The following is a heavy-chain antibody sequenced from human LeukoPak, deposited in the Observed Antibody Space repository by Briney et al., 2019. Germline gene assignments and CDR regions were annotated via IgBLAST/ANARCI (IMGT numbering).Heavy chain of an antibody. J-gene: IGHJ4*02. D-gene: IGHD3-22*01. CDR1: GFPFRSNW. CDR2: INGDGINT. Sequence: PGGSLRLSCAASGFPFRSNWMHWVRQVPGRGLVWVSGINGDGINTKYADSVKGRFTISRDNAKNTLYLQMNSLRGEDAAVYYCARTDYFDRWGQGTLVTVFS. CDR3: ARTDYFDR. V-gene: IGHV3-74*03.